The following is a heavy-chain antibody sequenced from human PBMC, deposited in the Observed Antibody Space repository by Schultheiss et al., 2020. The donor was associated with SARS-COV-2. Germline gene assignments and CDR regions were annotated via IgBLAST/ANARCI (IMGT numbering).Heavy chain of an antibody. Sequence: SETLSLTCTVSGGSISSYYWSWIRQPAGKGLEWIGRIYTSGSTNYNPSLKSRVTISVDTSKNQFSLKLSSVTAADTAVYYCARDYHRGVVPAGGMDVWGQGTTVTVSS. CDR1: GGSISSYY. CDR3: ARDYHRGVVPAGGMDV. J-gene: IGHJ6*02. V-gene: IGHV4-4*07. CDR2: IYTSGST. D-gene: IGHD2-2*01.